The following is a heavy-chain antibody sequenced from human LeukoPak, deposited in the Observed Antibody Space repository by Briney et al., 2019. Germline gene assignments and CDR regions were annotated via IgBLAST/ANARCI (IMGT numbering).Heavy chain of an antibody. D-gene: IGHD4-17*01. CDR1: GGSISSGSYY. CDR2: IYTSGST. Sequence: SETLSLTCTVSGGSISSGSYYWSWIRQPAGKGLEWIGRIYTSGSTNYNPSLKSRVTISVDTSKNQFSLKLSSVTAADTAVYYCARHSYGDPPYYYYYMDVWGKGTTVTISS. CDR3: ARHSYGDPPYYYYYMDV. V-gene: IGHV4-61*02. J-gene: IGHJ6*03.